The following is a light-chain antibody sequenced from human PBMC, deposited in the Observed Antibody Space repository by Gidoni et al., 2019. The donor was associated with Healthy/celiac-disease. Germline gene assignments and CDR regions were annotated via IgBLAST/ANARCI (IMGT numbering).Light chain of an antibody. CDR3: QQSYSTPLVYT. CDR1: QSISSY. V-gene: IGKV1-39*01. Sequence: DIQMTQSPSSLSASVGDRVTITCRASQSISSYLNWYQQKPGKAPKLLIYAASSLQSGVPSRFSGSGSVTDFTLTISSLQPEDFATYYCQQSYSTPLVYTFGQGTKLEIK. CDR2: AAS. J-gene: IGKJ2*01.